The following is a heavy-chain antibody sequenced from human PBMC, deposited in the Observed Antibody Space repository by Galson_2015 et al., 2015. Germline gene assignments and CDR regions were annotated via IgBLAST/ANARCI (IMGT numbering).Heavy chain of an antibody. J-gene: IGHJ4*02. CDR3: AKESGGDYYFDY. CDR1: GFSFDDYA. CDR2: ISWNSGSI. D-gene: IGHD2-21*02. V-gene: IGHV3-9*01. Sequence: SLRLSCAASGFSFDDYAMHWVRQAPGKGLEWVSGISWNSGSIDYADSVKGRFTISRDNAKNSLYLQMKSLRAEVTAFYYCAKESGGDYYFDYWGQGTLVAVSS.